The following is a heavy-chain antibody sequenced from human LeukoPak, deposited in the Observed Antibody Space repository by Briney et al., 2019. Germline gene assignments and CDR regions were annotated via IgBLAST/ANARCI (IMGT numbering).Heavy chain of an antibody. Sequence: GESLKISCKGSGYSFTSYWIGWVRQMPGKGLEWMGIIYPGDSDTRYSPSFQGQVTISVDKSISTAYLQWSSLKASDTAMYYCARQNPTYYYDSSGYYFWGQGTLVTVSS. D-gene: IGHD3-22*01. CDR3: ARQNPTYYYDSSGYYF. CDR1: GYSFTSYW. V-gene: IGHV5-51*01. CDR2: IYPGDSDT. J-gene: IGHJ4*02.